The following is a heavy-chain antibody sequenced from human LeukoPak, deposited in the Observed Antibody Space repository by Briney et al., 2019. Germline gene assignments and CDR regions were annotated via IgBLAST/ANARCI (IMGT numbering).Heavy chain of an antibody. CDR1: GFTFSSYW. CDR3: AKDRVVRGVIRGVFDY. J-gene: IGHJ4*02. Sequence: GGSLRLSCAASGFTFSSYWMHWVSHAPGKGLVRVSRINTDGSSTSYADSVKGRFTISRDNAKNTLYLQMNSLRAEDTDVYYCAKDRVVRGVIRGVFDYWGQGTLVPVSS. D-gene: IGHD3-10*01. CDR2: INTDGSST. V-gene: IGHV3-74*01.